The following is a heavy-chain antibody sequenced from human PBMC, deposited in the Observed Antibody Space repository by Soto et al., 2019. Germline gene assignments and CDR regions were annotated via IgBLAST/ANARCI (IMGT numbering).Heavy chain of an antibody. CDR2: IYYSGST. D-gene: IGHD3-3*01. J-gene: IGHJ4*02. CDR3: ARQGPHYDFWSGYYKPADCDY. Sequence: SETLSLTCTVSGGSISSSSYYWGWIRQPPGKGLEWIGSIYYSGSTYYNPSLKSRVTISVDTSKNQFSLKLSSVTAADTAVYYCARQGPHYDFWSGYYKPADCDYWGQGTLVTVSS. CDR1: GGSISSSSYY. V-gene: IGHV4-39*01.